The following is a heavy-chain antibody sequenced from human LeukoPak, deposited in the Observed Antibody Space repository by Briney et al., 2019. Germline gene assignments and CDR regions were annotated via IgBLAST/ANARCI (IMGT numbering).Heavy chain of an antibody. CDR3: ARVRSYGYSYYYMDV. CDR2: ISSSGSTI. CDR1: GFTFSDYY. Sequence: PGGSLRLSCAASGFTFSDYYMSWIRQAPGKGLEWVSYISSSGSTIYYADSVKGRFTISRDNAKNSLYLQMNSLRAEDTAVYYCARVRSYGYSYYYMDVWGKGTTVTVSS. D-gene: IGHD5-18*01. J-gene: IGHJ6*03. V-gene: IGHV3-11*01.